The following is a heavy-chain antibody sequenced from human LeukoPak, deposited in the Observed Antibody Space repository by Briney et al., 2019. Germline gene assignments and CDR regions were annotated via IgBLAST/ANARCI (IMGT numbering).Heavy chain of an antibody. J-gene: IGHJ4*02. CDR3: TTDRPNYYGSGSYCYFDY. V-gene: IGHV3-15*01. D-gene: IGHD3-10*01. Sequence: PGGSLTLSCAVSGFTFSNAWMSWVRQAPRKGLDWVGRIKSKNDGGTTDYAAPVKGGFTISRDDSKNTLYLQMNSLKTEDTAVYYCTTDRPNYYGSGSYCYFDYWGQGTLVTVSS. CDR2: IKSKNDGGTT. CDR1: GFTFSNAW.